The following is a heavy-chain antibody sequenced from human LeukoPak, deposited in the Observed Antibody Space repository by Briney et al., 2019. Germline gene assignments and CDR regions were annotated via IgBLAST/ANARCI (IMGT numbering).Heavy chain of an antibody. V-gene: IGHV4-59*01. Sequence: SETLSLTCTVSGGSISSYYWSWIRQPPGKGLEWIGYIYYSGSTNYNPSLKSRVTISVDTSKNQFSLKLSSVTAADTAVYYCARGPDTAIVDYWGQGTLVTVSS. CDR1: GGSISSYY. CDR2: IYYSGST. D-gene: IGHD5-18*01. J-gene: IGHJ4*02. CDR3: ARGPDTAIVDY.